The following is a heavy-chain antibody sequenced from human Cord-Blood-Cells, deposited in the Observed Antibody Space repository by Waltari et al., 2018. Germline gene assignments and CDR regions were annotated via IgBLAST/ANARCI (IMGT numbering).Heavy chain of an antibody. J-gene: IGHJ3*02. CDR2: ISSSSSYI. D-gene: IGHD3-3*01. Sequence: EVQLVESGGGLVKPGGSLRLSCAASGFTFRSYSMNWVRQAPGKGLGWVSSISSSSSYIYYADSVKGRFTISRDNAKNSLYLQMNSLRAEDTAVYYCARRNFWSGYHAFDIWGQGTMVTVSS. CDR1: GFTFRSYS. V-gene: IGHV3-21*01. CDR3: ARRNFWSGYHAFDI.